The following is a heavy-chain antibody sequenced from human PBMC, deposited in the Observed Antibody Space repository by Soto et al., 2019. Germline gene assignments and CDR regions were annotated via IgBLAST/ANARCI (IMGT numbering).Heavy chain of an antibody. CDR2: ISPYTGNT. CDR1: GYIFVNYG. CDR3: AMVDLYITPTPQDV. J-gene: IGHJ6*02. D-gene: IGHD2-15*01. Sequence: QVQLEQSGDEVKKPGASVKVSCKASGYIFVNYGIAWVRQAPGQGLEWLGWISPYTGNTYYATKVQARLILTTDTSTRTAFMDLVCLTPADTAVYYCAMVDLYITPTPQDVWGQGTTVTVSS. V-gene: IGHV1-18*01.